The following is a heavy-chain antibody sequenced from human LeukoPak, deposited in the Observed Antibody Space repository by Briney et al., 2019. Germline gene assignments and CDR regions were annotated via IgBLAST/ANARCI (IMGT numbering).Heavy chain of an antibody. CDR2: IKSDGSTT. Sequence: PGGSLRLSCAASGLTFSSYWMSRVRQAPGKGLVWVSHIKSDGSTTSYADSVKGRFTISRDNAKNTLYLQMNSLRAEDTAVYYCARDESGCFDYWGQGTLVTVSS. V-gene: IGHV3-74*01. CDR1: GLTFSSYW. CDR3: ARDESGCFDY. J-gene: IGHJ4*02. D-gene: IGHD3-22*01.